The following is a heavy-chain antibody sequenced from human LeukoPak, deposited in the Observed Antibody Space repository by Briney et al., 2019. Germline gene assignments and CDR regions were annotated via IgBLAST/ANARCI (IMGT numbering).Heavy chain of an antibody. J-gene: IGHJ4*02. CDR1: GYTFTSYG. CDR2: ISTYNGNT. D-gene: IGHD6-13*01. V-gene: IGHV1-18*01. CDR3: ARDLPYSSSWESIDY. Sequence: ASVKVSCKASGYTFTSYGILWVRQAPGQGLEWMGWISTYNGNTNYAQKIQGRVTMTTDTSTSTAYMELRSLRSDDTAVYYCARDLPYSSSWESIDYWSQGTLVTVSS.